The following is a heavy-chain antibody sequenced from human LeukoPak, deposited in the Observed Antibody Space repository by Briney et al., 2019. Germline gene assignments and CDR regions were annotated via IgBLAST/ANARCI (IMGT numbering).Heavy chain of an antibody. CDR3: AREAPARYCSSTSCYLHY. J-gene: IGHJ4*02. D-gene: IGHD2-2*01. Sequence: GGSLRLSCAASGFTFSSYWMHWVRQAPGKGLVWVSRINSNGSSTSYADSVKGRFTISRDNAKNTLYLQMNSLRAEDTAVYYCAREAPARYCSSTSCYLHYWGQGTLVTVSS. V-gene: IGHV3-74*01. CDR2: INSNGSST. CDR1: GFTFSSYW.